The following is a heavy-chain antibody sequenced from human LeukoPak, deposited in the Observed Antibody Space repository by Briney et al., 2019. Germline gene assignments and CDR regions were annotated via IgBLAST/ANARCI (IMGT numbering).Heavy chain of an antibody. V-gene: IGHV3-21*01. J-gene: IGHJ4*02. CDR1: GFTFSSYR. D-gene: IGHD3-22*01. Sequence: KPAGSLRLSCAASGFTFSSYRMNWVRQAPGKGLGWVSSISTTSRDIYYTDSVKGRFTISRDNAKNSLYLKMNSLRAEDTAVYYCARVMGYYDSSGYYYDNTFDYWGQGTLVTVSS. CDR3: ARVMGYYDSSGYYYDNTFDY. CDR2: ISTTSRDI.